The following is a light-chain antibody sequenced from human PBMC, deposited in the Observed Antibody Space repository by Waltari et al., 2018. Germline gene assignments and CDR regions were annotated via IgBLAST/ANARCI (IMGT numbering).Light chain of an antibody. CDR3: QQAYSFPPT. CDR1: QGISSC. J-gene: IGKJ4*01. CDR2: AAS. V-gene: IGKV1-12*01. Sequence: DIQMTQSPSSLSASVGDRVTITCRASQGISSCLAWYQQKPGKAPELLIYAASSFQSGVPSRFSGSGSGTDFTLTISSLQPEDFATYYCQQAYSFPPTFGGGTKVEIK.